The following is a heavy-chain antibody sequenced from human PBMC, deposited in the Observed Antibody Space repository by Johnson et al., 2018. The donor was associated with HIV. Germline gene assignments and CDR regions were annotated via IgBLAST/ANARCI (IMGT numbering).Heavy chain of an antibody. CDR2: ISYDASTK. D-gene: IGHD1-1*01. J-gene: IGHJ3*02. Sequence: QEKLVESGGGLVQPGGSLRLSCAASGFTFSSYGMHWVRQAPGKGLEWVAVISYDASTKYYADSVKGRFTISRDNSKNTLYLQMNSLRAEDTAVYYCAREGTLGAFDIWGQGTMVTVSS. CDR3: AREGTLGAFDI. V-gene: IGHV3-30*19. CDR1: GFTFSSYG.